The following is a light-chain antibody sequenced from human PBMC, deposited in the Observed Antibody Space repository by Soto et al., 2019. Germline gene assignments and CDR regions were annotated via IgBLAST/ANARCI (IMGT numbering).Light chain of an antibody. Sequence: DIQLTQSPSTLSASVGDRVTLTCRASQSLNTRLAWYQQRPGKAPKLLIYDASTLESGVPSMLSGGGSGTEFTLTINNLQPDDLATYICQQYKSYSTFGRGTKVDIK. CDR1: QSLNTR. CDR3: QQYKSYST. CDR2: DAS. J-gene: IGKJ1*01. V-gene: IGKV1-5*01.